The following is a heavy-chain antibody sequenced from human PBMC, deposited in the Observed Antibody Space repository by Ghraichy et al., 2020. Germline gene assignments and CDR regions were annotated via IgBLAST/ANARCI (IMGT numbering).Heavy chain of an antibody. D-gene: IGHD2-15*01. V-gene: IGHV4-4*02. J-gene: IGHJ5*02. CDR3: ARAICSGGSCYSSWFDP. CDR2: IYHSGST. CDR1: GGSISSSNW. Sequence: TLSLTCAVSGGSISSSNWWSWVRQPPGKGLEWIGEIYHSGSTNYNPSLKSRVTISVDKSKNQFPLKLSAVTAADTAVYYCARAICSGGSCYSSWFDPWGQGTLVTVSS.